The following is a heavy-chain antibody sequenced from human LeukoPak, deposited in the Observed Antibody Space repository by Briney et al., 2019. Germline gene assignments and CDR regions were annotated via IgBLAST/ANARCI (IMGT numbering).Heavy chain of an antibody. D-gene: IGHD3-10*01. J-gene: IGHJ4*02. CDR2: IYHSGST. Sequence: SETLSLTCTVSGYSISIGYYWGWIRQPPGKGLEWIGSIYHSGSTYYNPSLKSRVTISVDTSKNQFSLKLSSVTAADTAVYYCASGVLWFGELNGYFDYWGQGTLVTVSS. CDR3: ASGVLWFGELNGYFDY. CDR1: GYSISIGYY. V-gene: IGHV4-38-2*02.